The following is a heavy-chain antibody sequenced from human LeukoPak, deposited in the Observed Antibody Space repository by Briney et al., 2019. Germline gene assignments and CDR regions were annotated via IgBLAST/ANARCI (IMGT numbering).Heavy chain of an antibody. Sequence: ASVKVSYKASGYTFTSYGISWVRQAPGQGLEWMGWISAYNGNTNYAQKLQGRVTMTTDTSTSTAYMELRSLRSDDTAVYYCARDRPVLRFLEWLPKDYWGQGTLVTVSS. V-gene: IGHV1-18*01. CDR1: GYTFTSYG. CDR3: ARDRPVLRFLEWLPKDY. J-gene: IGHJ4*02. CDR2: ISAYNGNT. D-gene: IGHD3-3*01.